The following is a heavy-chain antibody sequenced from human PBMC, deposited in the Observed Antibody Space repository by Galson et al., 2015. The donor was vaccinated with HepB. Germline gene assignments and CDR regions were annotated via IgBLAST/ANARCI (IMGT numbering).Heavy chain of an antibody. J-gene: IGHJ4*02. Sequence: SCKASGYTFTGYYMHWVRQAPGQGLEWMGRINPNSGGTNYAQKFQGRVTMTRDTSISTAYMELSRLRSDDTAVYYCAREGCSSTSCFAYGYWGQGTLVTVSS. CDR1: GYTFTGYY. CDR3: AREGCSSTSCFAYGY. CDR2: INPNSGGT. D-gene: IGHD2-2*01. V-gene: IGHV1-2*06.